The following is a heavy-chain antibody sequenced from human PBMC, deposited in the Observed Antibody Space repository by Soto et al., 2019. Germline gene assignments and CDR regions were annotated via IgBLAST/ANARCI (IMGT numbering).Heavy chain of an antibody. J-gene: IGHJ5*02. Sequence: QVQLVQSGAEVKKPGASVKISCKASGYTFTRYTMNWVRQAPGQRLEWMGWINPDNGNTNSSQKFQARVIITRDTSASMAYMALSSLRSEDTAVYYCARGIATGQLDPWGQGTLVTVSS. D-gene: IGHD2-15*01. V-gene: IGHV1-3*01. CDR3: ARGIATGQLDP. CDR2: INPDNGNT. CDR1: GYTFTRYT.